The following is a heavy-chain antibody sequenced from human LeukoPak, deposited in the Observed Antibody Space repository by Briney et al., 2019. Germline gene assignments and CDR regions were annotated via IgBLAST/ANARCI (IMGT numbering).Heavy chain of an antibody. CDR3: AKGQFGDSNGFDY. V-gene: IGHV3-66*01. CDR1: GFTVSSNY. CDR2: IYSGGST. J-gene: IGHJ4*02. Sequence: GGSLRLSCAASGFTVSSNYMSWVSQAPGKGLEWVSVIYSGGSTYYADSVKGRFTISRDNSKNTLYLQMNSLRAEDTAVYYCAKGQFGDSNGFDYWGQGTLVTVSS. D-gene: IGHD3-16*01.